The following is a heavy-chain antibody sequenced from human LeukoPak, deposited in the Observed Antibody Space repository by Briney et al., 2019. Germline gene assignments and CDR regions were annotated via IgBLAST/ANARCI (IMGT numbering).Heavy chain of an antibody. Sequence: PSETLSLTCTVSGGSISSYYWSWIRQPPGKGLEWIGYIYYSGSTNYNPSLKSRVTISVDTSKNQFSLKLSSVTAAETAVYYCARTLSSYYYGMDVWGQGTTVTVSS. CDR2: IYYSGST. D-gene: IGHD3-3*02. J-gene: IGHJ6*02. CDR3: ARTLSSYYYGMDV. CDR1: GGSISSYY. V-gene: IGHV4-59*08.